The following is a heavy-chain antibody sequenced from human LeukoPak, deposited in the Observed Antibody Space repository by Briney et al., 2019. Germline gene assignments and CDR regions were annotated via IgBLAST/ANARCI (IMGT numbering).Heavy chain of an antibody. J-gene: IGHJ3*02. CDR1: GGSISSYY. V-gene: IGHV4-59*08. D-gene: IGHD4-23*01. Sequence: SETLSLTCTVSGGSISSYYWSWIRQPPGKGLEWIGYIYCSGSTNYNPSLKSRVTISVDTSKNQFSLKLSSVTAADTAVYYCARSRWHDAFDIWGQGTMVTVSS. CDR3: ARSRWHDAFDI. CDR2: IYCSGST.